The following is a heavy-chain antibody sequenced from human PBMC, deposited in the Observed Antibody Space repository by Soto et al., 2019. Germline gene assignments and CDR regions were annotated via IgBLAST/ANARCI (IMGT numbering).Heavy chain of an antibody. D-gene: IGHD3-10*01. Sequence: WVHQMTGKGLEWMGIIYPGDSDTRYSPSFQGQVTISADKSISTAYLQWSSLKASDTAMYYCARSMVRGVIFDYWGQGTLVTVSS. V-gene: IGHV5-51*07. CDR3: ARSMVRGVIFDY. CDR2: IYPGDSDT. J-gene: IGHJ4*02.